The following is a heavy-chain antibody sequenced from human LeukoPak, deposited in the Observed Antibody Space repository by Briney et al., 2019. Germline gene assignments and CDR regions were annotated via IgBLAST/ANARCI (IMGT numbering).Heavy chain of an antibody. CDR1: GGSISSSSYY. V-gene: IGHV4-39*01. J-gene: IGHJ4*02. CDR2: IYYSGST. Sequence: PSETLSLTCTVSGGSISSSSYYWGWIRQPPGKGLEWIGSIYYSGSTYYNPSLKSRVTISVDTSKNQFSLKLSSVTAADTAVYYCASFRVGIFGVVIIVDYWGQGTLVTVSS. D-gene: IGHD3-3*01. CDR3: ASFRVGIFGVVIIVDY.